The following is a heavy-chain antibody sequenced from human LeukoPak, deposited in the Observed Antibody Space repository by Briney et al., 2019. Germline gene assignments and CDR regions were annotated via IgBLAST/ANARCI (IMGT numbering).Heavy chain of an antibody. D-gene: IGHD6-13*01. V-gene: IGHV4-59*01. Sequence: SETLSLTCTVSGGSISSYYWSWIRQPPGKGLEWIGYIDHTGVTNYNPSLNSRVTISRDTSKNHFSLELSSATAADTAVYFCARGRVSSRTWYSTYYYYFYMDVWGKGTTVTVSS. J-gene: IGHJ6*03. CDR1: GGSISSYY. CDR3: ARGRVSSRTWYSTYYYYFYMDV. CDR2: IDHTGVT.